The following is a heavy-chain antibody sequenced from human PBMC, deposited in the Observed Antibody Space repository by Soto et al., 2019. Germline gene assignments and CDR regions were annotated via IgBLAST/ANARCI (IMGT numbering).Heavy chain of an antibody. CDR3: ARGRFSCSSTSCYRWFDP. D-gene: IGHD2-2*01. CDR1: GGSFSGYY. CDR2: INHSGST. J-gene: IGHJ5*02. V-gene: IGHV4-34*01. Sequence: SETLSLTCAVYGGSFSGYYWSWIRQPPGKGLEWIGEINHSGSTNYNPSLKSRVTISVDTSKNQFSLKLSSVTAADTAVYYCARGRFSCSSTSCYRWFDPWGQGTLVTV.